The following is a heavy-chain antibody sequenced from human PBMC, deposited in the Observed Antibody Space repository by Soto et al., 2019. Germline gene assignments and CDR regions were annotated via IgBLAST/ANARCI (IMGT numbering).Heavy chain of an antibody. D-gene: IGHD2-15*01. CDR2: ISAYNGNT. V-gene: IGHV1-18*01. CDR3: ARYFSDVNRGGSCYGVFTAGYCQH. CDR1: GYTFTSYG. J-gene: IGHJ1*01. Sequence: QVQLVQSGAEVKKPGASVKVSCKASGYTFTSYGISWVRQAPGQGLEWMGWISAYNGNTNYAQKLQGRVTMTTDTPTSTGDMELRSMRSDDTAVYYCARYFSDVNRGGSCYGVFTAGYCQHWGQGTLVTVSS.